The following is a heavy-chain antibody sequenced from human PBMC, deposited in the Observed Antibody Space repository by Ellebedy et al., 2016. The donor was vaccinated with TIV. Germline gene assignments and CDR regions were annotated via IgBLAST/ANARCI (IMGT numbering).Heavy chain of an antibody. D-gene: IGHD1-1*01. V-gene: IGHV1-69*13. CDR1: GGTFSSYA. Sequence: SVKVSCKASGGTFSSYAISWVRQAPGQGLEWMGGIIPFFRTADYAQKFQDRVTITADESTSTAYMELRSLTSEDTAVYYCAREYNWNDFYWFDSWGQGSLVTVSS. CDR3: AREYNWNDFYWFDS. J-gene: IGHJ5*01. CDR2: IIPFFRTA.